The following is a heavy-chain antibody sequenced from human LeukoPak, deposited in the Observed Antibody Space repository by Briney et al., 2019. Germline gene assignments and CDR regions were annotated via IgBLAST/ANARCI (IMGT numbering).Heavy chain of an antibody. Sequence: GGSLRLSCAASGFTFSSYSMNWVRQAPGKGLEWVSSISGSSSFIDYADSVKGRFTISRDNAKNSLYVQMNSLRAEDTAVYYCARGGSASSSSRFHHWVRGSVVTVSS. CDR3: ARGGSASSSSRFHH. D-gene: IGHD6-6*01. J-gene: IGHJ1*01. CDR1: GFTFSSYS. CDR2: ISGSSSFI. V-gene: IGHV3-21*01.